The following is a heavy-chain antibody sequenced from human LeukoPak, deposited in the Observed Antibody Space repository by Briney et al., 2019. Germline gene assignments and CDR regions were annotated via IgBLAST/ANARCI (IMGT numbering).Heavy chain of an antibody. CDR3: AREVVVAATPTKNWFDP. D-gene: IGHD2-15*01. Sequence: PSETLSLTCTVSGGSISSSSYYWGWIRQPPGKGLEWIGEINHSGSTNYNPSLKSRVTISVDTSKNQFSLKLSSVTAADTAVYYCAREVVVAATPTKNWFDPWGQGTLVTVSS. V-gene: IGHV4-39*07. J-gene: IGHJ5*02. CDR2: INHSGST. CDR1: GGSISSSSYY.